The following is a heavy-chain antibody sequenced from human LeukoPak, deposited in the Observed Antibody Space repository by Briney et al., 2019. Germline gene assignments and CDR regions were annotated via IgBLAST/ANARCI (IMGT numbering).Heavy chain of an antibody. CDR3: AKDGYSGTYNYYSGVDV. CDR2: TSFDGTNK. CDR1: GFTFSSYG. D-gene: IGHD5-12*01. V-gene: IGHV3-30*18. Sequence: GGSLRLSCAASGFTFSSYGMHWVRQAPVRGLEWVAVTSFDGTNKYYADSVKGRFTISRDNSKNTLYLQINSLRVEDTAVYYCAKDGYSGTYNYYSGVDVWGQGTTVIVSS. J-gene: IGHJ6*02.